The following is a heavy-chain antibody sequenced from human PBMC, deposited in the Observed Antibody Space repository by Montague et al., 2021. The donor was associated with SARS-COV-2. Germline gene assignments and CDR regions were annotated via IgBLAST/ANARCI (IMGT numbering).Heavy chain of an antibody. J-gene: IGHJ4*02. V-gene: IGHV2-5*08. Sequence: PALVKPAQILTLTCSFTGFSLSTTGMGVGWIRQPPGKAPEWLALIYWDGDKRISPSLESRLTITKVTSKNQVVLTMTNMDPVDTATYYCAHRLPAVAAFDYWGQGTLVTVSS. CDR1: GFSLSTTGMG. D-gene: IGHD6-6*01. CDR2: IYWDGDK. CDR3: AHRLPAVAAFDY.